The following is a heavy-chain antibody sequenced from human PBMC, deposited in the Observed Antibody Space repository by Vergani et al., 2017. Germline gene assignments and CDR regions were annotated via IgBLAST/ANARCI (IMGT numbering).Heavy chain of an antibody. J-gene: IGHJ4*02. CDR1: GFSLSTSGMC. Sequence: QVTLRESGPALVKPTQTLTLTCTFSGFSLSTSGMCVSWIRQPPGKALEWLARIDWDDDKYYSTSLKTRLTISKDTSKNQVVLTMTNMDPVDTAPYYCARRRRMEVVGATTDYIDYWGQGTLVTVSS. CDR3: ARRRRMEVVGATTDYIDY. D-gene: IGHD1-26*01. V-gene: IGHV2-70*15. CDR2: IDWDDDK.